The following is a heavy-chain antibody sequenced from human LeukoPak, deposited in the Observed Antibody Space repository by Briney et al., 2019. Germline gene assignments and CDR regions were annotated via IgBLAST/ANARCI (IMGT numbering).Heavy chain of an antibody. CDR3: ASFAGGWLPSDSYPEFDY. V-gene: IGHV1-69*04. D-gene: IGHD5-24*01. Sequence: SVKVSCKASGGTFSSYAISWVRQAPGQGLEWMGRIIPILGIANYAQKFQGRVTITADKSTSTAYMELSSLRFEDTAVYYCASFAGGWLPSDSYPEFDYWGQGTLVTVSS. J-gene: IGHJ4*02. CDR2: IIPILGIA. CDR1: GGTFSSYA.